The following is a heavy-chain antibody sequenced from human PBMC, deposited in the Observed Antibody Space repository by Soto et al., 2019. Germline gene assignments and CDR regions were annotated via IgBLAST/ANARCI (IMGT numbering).Heavy chain of an antibody. Sequence: SVKVSCKASGGTFSSYAISWVRQAPGQGLEWMGGIIPIFGTANYAQKFQGRVTITADESTSTAYMELSSLRSEDTAVYYCATHSIASSSPRYYYYYSGMDVWGQGTTVTVSS. J-gene: IGHJ6*02. CDR2: IIPIFGTA. D-gene: IGHD6-6*01. V-gene: IGHV1-69*13. CDR1: GGTFSSYA. CDR3: ATHSIASSSPRYYYYYSGMDV.